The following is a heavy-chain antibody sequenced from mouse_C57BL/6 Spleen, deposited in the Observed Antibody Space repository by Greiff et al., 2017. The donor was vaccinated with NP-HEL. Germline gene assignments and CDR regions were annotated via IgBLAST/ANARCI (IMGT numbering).Heavy chain of an antibody. CDR2: IRNKANGYTT. J-gene: IGHJ4*01. CDR1: GFTFTDYY. Sequence: EVKLVESGGGLVQPGGSLSLSCAASGFTFTDYYMSWVRQPPGKALEWLGFIRNKANGYTTEYSASVKGRFTISRDNSQSILYLQMNALRAEDSATYYCARYLGQLRSFYAMDYWGQGTSVTVSS. D-gene: IGHD3-2*02. V-gene: IGHV7-3*01. CDR3: ARYLGQLRSFYAMDY.